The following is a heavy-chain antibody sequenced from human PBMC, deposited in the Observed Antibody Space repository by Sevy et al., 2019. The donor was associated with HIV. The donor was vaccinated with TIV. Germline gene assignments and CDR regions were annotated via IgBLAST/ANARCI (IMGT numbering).Heavy chain of an antibody. D-gene: IGHD6-13*01. V-gene: IGHV3-64D*06. CDR3: VKGDEQQLAYFDY. Sequence: GGYLRLSCSASGFTFSSYAMHWVRQAPGKGLEYVSAISSNGGSTYYADAVKGRFTISRDNSKNTLYLQMSSLRAEDTAVYYCVKGDEQQLAYFDYWGQGTLVTVSS. CDR1: GFTFSSYA. J-gene: IGHJ4*02. CDR2: ISSNGGST.